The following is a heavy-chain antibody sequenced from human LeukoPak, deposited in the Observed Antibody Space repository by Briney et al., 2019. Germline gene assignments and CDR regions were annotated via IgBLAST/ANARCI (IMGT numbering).Heavy chain of an antibody. V-gene: IGHV3-23*01. Sequence: GGSLRLSCAASGFTFSSYNMNWVRQAPGKGLEWVSGISGSGAGTYYADSVKGRFTISRDNSKNTLYLQMNSLRADDTAVYYCAKMVREFYTISYYFDYWGQGTLVTVSS. CDR2: ISGSGAGT. D-gene: IGHD2-8*01. J-gene: IGHJ4*02. CDR3: AKMVREFYTISYYFDY. CDR1: GFTFSSYN.